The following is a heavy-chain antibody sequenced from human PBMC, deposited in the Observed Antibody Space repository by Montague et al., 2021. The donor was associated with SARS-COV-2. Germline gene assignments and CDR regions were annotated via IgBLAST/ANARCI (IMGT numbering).Heavy chain of an antibody. D-gene: IGHD4-23*01. CDR3: ARDRGGIYGGNSAWFDP. J-gene: IGHJ5*02. CDR2: IFHNGDS. V-gene: IGHV4-39*02. CDR1: GGTISTDNLYWY. Sequence: SETLSLTCLVSGGTISTDNLYWYWAWLRQPPGKGLEWIGSIFHNGDSYYNPSLNTRVTISIDTSRNHFSLSLTSVTAPDAAVYYCARDRGGIYGGNSAWFDPWGQGTLVTVSS.